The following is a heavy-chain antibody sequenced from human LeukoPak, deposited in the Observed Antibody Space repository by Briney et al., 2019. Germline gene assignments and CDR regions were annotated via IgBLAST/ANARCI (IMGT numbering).Heavy chain of an antibody. D-gene: IGHD3-10*01. Sequence: SETLSLTCAVYGGSFSGYYWSWIRQPPGKGLEWIGEINHSGSTNYNPSLESRVTISVDTSKNQFSLKLSSVTAADTAVYYCARRPVYKGRWFGELLTSDYWGQETLVTVSS. CDR1: GGSFSGYY. J-gene: IGHJ4*02. CDR2: INHSGST. CDR3: ARRPVYKGRWFGELLTSDY. V-gene: IGHV4-34*01.